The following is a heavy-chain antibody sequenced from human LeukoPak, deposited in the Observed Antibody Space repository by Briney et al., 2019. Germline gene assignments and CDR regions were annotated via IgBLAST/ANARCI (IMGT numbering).Heavy chain of an antibody. J-gene: IGHJ4*02. D-gene: IGHD5-18*01. CDR3: ARSYVDTAMVARLVVQKAHNYFDY. Sequence: PSETLSLTCAVSGGSISSSNWWSWVRQPPGKGLEWIGEIYHSGSTNYNPSLKSRVTISVDKSKNQFSLKLSSVTAADTAVYYCARSYVDTAMVARLVVQKAHNYFDYWGQGTLVTVSS. CDR1: GGSISSSNW. V-gene: IGHV4-4*02. CDR2: IYHSGST.